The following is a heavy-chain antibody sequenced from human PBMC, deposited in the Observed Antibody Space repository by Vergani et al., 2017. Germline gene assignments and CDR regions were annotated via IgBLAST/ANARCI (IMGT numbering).Heavy chain of an antibody. Sequence: QVQLQESGPGLVKPSQTLSLTCTVSGGSISSGSYYWSWIRQPAGKGLEWIGRIYTSGSTNYNPSLKSRVTISVDTSKNQFSLKLSSVTAADTAVYYWARDGVYYDSSGYYSADAFDIGGQGRMVTVSS. J-gene: IGHJ3*02. D-gene: IGHD3-22*01. V-gene: IGHV4-61*02. CDR2: IYTSGST. CDR3: ARDGVYYDSSGYYSADAFDI. CDR1: GGSISSGSYY.